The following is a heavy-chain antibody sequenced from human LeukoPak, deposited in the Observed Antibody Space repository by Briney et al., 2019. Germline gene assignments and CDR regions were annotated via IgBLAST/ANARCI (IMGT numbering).Heavy chain of an antibody. J-gene: IGHJ4*02. Sequence: GGSLRLSCAASGFTFSSYWMGWVRQAPGKRLEWVANMNIDGSEKYYADSAKGRFTISRDNARNSVYLQMNSLRVEDTAVYYCARDPVEWELLLDYWGQGTLVTVFS. CDR1: GFTFSSYW. CDR2: MNIDGSEK. CDR3: ARDPVEWELLLDY. V-gene: IGHV3-7*01. D-gene: IGHD1-26*01.